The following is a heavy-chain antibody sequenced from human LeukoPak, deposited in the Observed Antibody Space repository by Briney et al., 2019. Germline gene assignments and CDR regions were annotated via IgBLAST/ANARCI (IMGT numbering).Heavy chain of an antibody. Sequence: PSDTLSLTCAVSGYSISSSNWWGWIRQPPGKGLEWIGYIYYSGSIYYNPSLKSRVTMSVDTSKNQFSLKLSSVTAVDTAVYYCARQLSEWLLYGNWFDPWGQGTLVTVSS. CDR2: IYYSGSI. CDR1: GYSISSSNW. D-gene: IGHD3-3*01. CDR3: ARQLSEWLLYGNWFDP. J-gene: IGHJ5*02. V-gene: IGHV4-28*05.